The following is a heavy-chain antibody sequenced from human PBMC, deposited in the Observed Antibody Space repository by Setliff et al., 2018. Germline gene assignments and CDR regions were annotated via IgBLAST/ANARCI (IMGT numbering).Heavy chain of an antibody. CDR3: VRWVDGKADY. J-gene: IGHJ4*02. Sequence: GGSLRLSCAASGFTFSAYALHWVRQAPVRGLEYVSAISNDGRRTYYTDSVKGRFTISRDNSKNTLYLRMGSLRPEDMAVYYCVRWVDGKADYWGQGTLVTVSS. CDR1: GFTFSAYA. V-gene: IGHV3-64*02. CDR2: ISNDGRRT.